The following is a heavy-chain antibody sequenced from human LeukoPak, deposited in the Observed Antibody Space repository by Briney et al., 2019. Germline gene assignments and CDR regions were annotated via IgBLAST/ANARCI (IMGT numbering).Heavy chain of an antibody. CDR3: ARRFGYAYGRLDY. D-gene: IGHD5-18*01. CDR2: IYFSGST. V-gene: IGHV4-39*01. J-gene: IGHJ4*02. CDR1: GASISSVGYY. Sequence: PSETLSLTCTVSGASISSVGYYWDWIRQPPGKGLEWIGNIYFSGSTYYNPSLKSRVAISVDTSKNQFSLELTSVTAADTAVYYCARRFGYAYGRLDYWGQGTLVTVSS.